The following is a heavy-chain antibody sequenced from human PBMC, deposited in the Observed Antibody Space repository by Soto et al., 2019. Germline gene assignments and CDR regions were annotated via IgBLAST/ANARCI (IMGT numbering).Heavy chain of an antibody. CDR2: IRPDNGNR. D-gene: IGHD2-2*02. CDR3: ARDTESNRYSD. Sequence: QVQLVQSGPEVKKPGASVKVSCKASGYTFSNSGFSWVRQAPGQGLEWVGWIRPDNGNRKSAQRLQGRVTLTTDTSASTAYMELRSLTSDDTAMDYCARDTESNRYSDWGQGTMVTVSS. J-gene: IGHJ1*01. V-gene: IGHV1-18*01. CDR1: GYTFSNSG.